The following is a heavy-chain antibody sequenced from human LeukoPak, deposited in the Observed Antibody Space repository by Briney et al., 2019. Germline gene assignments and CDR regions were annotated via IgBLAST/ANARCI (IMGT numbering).Heavy chain of an antibody. Sequence: GGSLRLSCAASGFTFSRYGMHWVRQAPGKGLEWVAFIRYDGTYKYYADSVKGRFTISRDNAKNSLYLQMNSLRAEDTAVYYCARGEYSSGWYGAFDIWGQGTMVTVSS. CDR3: ARGEYSSGWYGAFDI. CDR1: GFTFSRYG. V-gene: IGHV3-30*02. CDR2: IRYDGTYK. J-gene: IGHJ3*02. D-gene: IGHD6-19*01.